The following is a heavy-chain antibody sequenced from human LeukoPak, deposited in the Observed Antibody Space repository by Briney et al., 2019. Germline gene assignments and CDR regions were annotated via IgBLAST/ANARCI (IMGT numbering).Heavy chain of an antibody. J-gene: IGHJ6*02. CDR1: GGTFSSYA. D-gene: IGHD5-24*01. V-gene: IGHV1-69*13. CDR2: IIPIFGTA. CDR3: ASLSRPPRGGYNSYYYGMDV. Sequence: SVKVSCKASGGTFSSYAISWVRQAPGQGLEWMGGIIPIFGTANYAQKFQGRITITADESTSTAYMELSSLRSEDTAVYYCASLSRPPRGGYNSYYYGMDVWGQGTTVTVSS.